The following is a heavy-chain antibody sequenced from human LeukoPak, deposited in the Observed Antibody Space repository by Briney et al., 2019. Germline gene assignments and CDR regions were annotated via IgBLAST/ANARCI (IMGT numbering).Heavy chain of an antibody. CDR3: ARVARQQLGNWFDP. CDR2: INHSGST. V-gene: IGHV4-34*01. D-gene: IGHD6-13*01. CDR1: GGSFSGYY. Sequence: SETLSLTCAVYGGSFSGYYWSWIRQPPGKGLEWIGEINHSGSTNYSPSLKSRVTISVDTSENQFSLKLSSVTAADTAVYYCARVARQQLGNWFDPWGQGTLVTVSS. J-gene: IGHJ5*02.